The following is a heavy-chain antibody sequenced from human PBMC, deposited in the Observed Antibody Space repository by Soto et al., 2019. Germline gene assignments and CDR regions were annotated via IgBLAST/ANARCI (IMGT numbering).Heavy chain of an antibody. V-gene: IGHV3-43*01. Sequence: EVQLVESGGVVVQPGGSLRLSCAASGFTFDDYTMHWVRQAPGKGLEWVSLISWDGGSTYYADSVKGRFTISRDNSKNSLYLQMNSLRTEDTALYYCAKDITPFIVVVTPGLTWGQGTLVTVSS. CDR3: AKDITPFIVVVTPGLT. J-gene: IGHJ5*02. D-gene: IGHD2-21*02. CDR2: ISWDGGST. CDR1: GFTFDDYT.